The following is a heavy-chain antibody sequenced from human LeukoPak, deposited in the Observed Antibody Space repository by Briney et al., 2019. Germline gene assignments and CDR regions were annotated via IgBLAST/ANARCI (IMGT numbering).Heavy chain of an antibody. J-gene: IGHJ4*02. V-gene: IGHV3-11*01. CDR2: ISSSDSTI. CDR1: GFTFSDYY. Sequence: PGGSLRLSCAASGFTFSDYYMSWIRQAPGKGLEWVSYISSSDSTIYYADSVKGRFTISRDNAKNSLYLQMSSLRAEDTAVYYCARAAGSGTSFPHFDYWGQGTLVTVSS. D-gene: IGHD3-10*01. CDR3: ARAAGSGTSFPHFDY.